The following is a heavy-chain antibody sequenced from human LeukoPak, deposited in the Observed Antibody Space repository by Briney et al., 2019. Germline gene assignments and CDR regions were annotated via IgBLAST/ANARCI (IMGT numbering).Heavy chain of an antibody. CDR3: ARAVSGRFDY. D-gene: IGHD6-19*01. Sequence: SSETLSLTGTVSGGSMSPYHWGWLRQPPGKGLEWTGYIYYSGSTNYNPSLKSRVTVSVDTSKNQFSLKLSSVTAADTAIYYCARAVSGRFDYWGQGTLVTVSS. J-gene: IGHJ4*02. CDR1: GGSMSPYH. V-gene: IGHV4-59*12. CDR2: IYYSGST.